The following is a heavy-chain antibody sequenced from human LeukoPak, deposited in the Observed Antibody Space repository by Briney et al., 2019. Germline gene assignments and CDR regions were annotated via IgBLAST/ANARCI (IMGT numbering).Heavy chain of an antibody. Sequence: GASVKVSCKASGYTFTGYYMHWVRQAPGQGLEWMGWINPNSGGTNYAQKFQGRVTMTRDTSISTAYMELSRLGSDDTAVYYCARDSEQWLVNWFDPWGQGTLVTVSS. J-gene: IGHJ5*02. CDR3: ARDSEQWLVNWFDP. CDR1: GYTFTGYY. CDR2: INPNSGGT. V-gene: IGHV1-2*02. D-gene: IGHD6-19*01.